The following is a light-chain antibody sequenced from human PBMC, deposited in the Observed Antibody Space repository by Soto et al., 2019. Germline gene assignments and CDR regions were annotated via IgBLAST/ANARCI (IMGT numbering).Light chain of an antibody. CDR3: QQYNNWRPLT. CDR2: GVS. CDR1: QRVSTN. V-gene: IGKV3-15*01. Sequence: EIVMTQSPVTLSVSPGERATLSCRASQRVSTNLAWYQQKPGQAPRLLIYGVSTRATGIPARFSGSGSGTEFTLTISSLQSEDFALYDCQQYNNWRPLTFGGGTRVDIK. J-gene: IGKJ4*01.